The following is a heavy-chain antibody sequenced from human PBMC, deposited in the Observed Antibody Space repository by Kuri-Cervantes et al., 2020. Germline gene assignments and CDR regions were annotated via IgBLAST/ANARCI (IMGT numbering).Heavy chain of an antibody. CDR2: ISWNSGSI. J-gene: IGHJ6*02. CDR1: GFTFDDYA. V-gene: IGHV3-9*01. Sequence: GGSLRLSCAASGFTFDDYAMHWVRQAPGKGLEWVSGISWNSGSIGYADSVKGRFTISRDNAKNSLYLQMNSLRAEDTALYYCAKDIGLDYYYYYGMDVWGQGTTVTVSS. CDR3: AKDIGLDYYYYYGMDV.